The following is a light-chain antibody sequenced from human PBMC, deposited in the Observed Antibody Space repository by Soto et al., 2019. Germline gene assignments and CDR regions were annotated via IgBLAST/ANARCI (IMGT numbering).Light chain of an antibody. Sequence: LVTRCTGTMSLSPGERATLSCRASQSVSSSYLAWYQQKPGQAPRLLIYDASNRATGIPARFRGSGSGTDFTLTISRLEPEDFAGYYCQHYGSSPPRFGQGAMV. J-gene: IGKJ1*01. CDR3: QHYGSSPPR. CDR1: QSVSSSY. CDR2: DAS. V-gene: IGKV3-20*01.